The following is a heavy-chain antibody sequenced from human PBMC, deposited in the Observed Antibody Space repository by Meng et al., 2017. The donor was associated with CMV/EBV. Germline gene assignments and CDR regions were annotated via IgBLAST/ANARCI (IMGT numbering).Heavy chain of an antibody. CDR1: GGSFSGYY. CDR2: INHSGGT. Sequence: SETLSLTCAVYGGSFSGYYWSWIRQPPGKGLEWIGEINHSGGTNYNPSLKSRVTISVDTSKNQFSLKLSSVTAADTAVYYCAYYDILTGLRNWGQGTLVTVSS. J-gene: IGHJ4*02. D-gene: IGHD3-9*01. CDR3: AYYDILTGLRN. V-gene: IGHV4-34*01.